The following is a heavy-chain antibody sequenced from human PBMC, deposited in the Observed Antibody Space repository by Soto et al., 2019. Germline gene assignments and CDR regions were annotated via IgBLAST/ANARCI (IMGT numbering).Heavy chain of an antibody. CDR1: GFTFSNAW. CDR3: TTDSYSTIIIVRFDY. J-gene: IGHJ4*01. CDR2: IKSITDGGTT. Sequence: PGGSLRLSCAASGFTFSNAWINWVRQAPGKGLEWVGRIKSITDGGTTDYAEPVKGRFAISRDDSNNMVYLQMNSLKIDDTSVYYCTTDSYSTIIIVRFDYWGHGTLVTVSS. V-gene: IGHV3-15*07. D-gene: IGHD3-22*01.